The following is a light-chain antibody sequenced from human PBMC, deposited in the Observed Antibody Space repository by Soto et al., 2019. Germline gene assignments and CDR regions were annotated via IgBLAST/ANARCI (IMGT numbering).Light chain of an antibody. Sequence: EIVLTQSPGTLSLSPGERATLSCRASQSVGNNYLAWYQQKPGQAPRLLIYGASNRATGIPDRFSGSGSGTDFTLTISRLEPEDFAVYYCQQYGSSGTVGKGNKVDIK. CDR2: GAS. CDR3: QQYGSSGT. CDR1: QSVGNNY. V-gene: IGKV3-20*01. J-gene: IGKJ1*01.